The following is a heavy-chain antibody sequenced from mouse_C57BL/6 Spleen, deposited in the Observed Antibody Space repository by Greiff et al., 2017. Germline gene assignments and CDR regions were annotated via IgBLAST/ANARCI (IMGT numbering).Heavy chain of an antibody. CDR3: ARVYDYDYAMDY. CDR2: ISSGSSTI. D-gene: IGHD2-4*01. Sequence: EVKLMESGGGLVKPGGSLKLSCAASGFTFSDYGMHWVRQAPEKGLEWVAYISSGSSTIYYADTVKGRFTISRDNAKNTLFLQMTSLRSEDTAMYYCARVYDYDYAMDYWGQGTSVTVSS. V-gene: IGHV5-17*01. J-gene: IGHJ4*01. CDR1: GFTFSDYG.